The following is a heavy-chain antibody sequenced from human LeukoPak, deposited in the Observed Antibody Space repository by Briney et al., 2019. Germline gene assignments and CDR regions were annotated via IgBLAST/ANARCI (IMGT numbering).Heavy chain of an antibody. CDR1: GHTLSDLS. CDR3: RTKRWAAAGPIDF. D-gene: IGHD6-13*01. Sequence: ASVKVSCKVSGHTLSDLSMHWVRQAPGKGLEWMGGFDPGNGKTVYAKKFQGRVTLTEDTSRDTGYMEVSSLRSEDTAVYYCRTKRWAAAGPIDFWGQGTLVTVSS. V-gene: IGHV1-24*01. J-gene: IGHJ4*02. CDR2: FDPGNGKT.